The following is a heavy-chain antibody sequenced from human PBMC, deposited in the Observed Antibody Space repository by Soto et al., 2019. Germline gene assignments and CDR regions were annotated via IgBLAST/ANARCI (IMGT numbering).Heavy chain of an antibody. J-gene: IGHJ4*02. CDR2: IRHNGGST. D-gene: IGHD3-10*01. Sequence: GGSLRLSCAASGFTFSSYAMSWARQAPGKGLEWVSAIRHNGGSTYYADSVKGRVTISRDNSQNSLYLQMNSLRAEDTAVYYSARDPYYGAIDYWGLGTLVTV. CDR1: GFTFSSYA. CDR3: ARDPYYGAIDY. V-gene: IGHV3-23*01.